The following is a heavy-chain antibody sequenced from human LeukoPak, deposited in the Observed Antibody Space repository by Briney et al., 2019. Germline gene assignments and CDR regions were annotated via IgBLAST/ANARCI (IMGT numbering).Heavy chain of an antibody. CDR3: ARYSHDVPPS. V-gene: IGHV6-1*01. D-gene: IGHD5-18*01. CDR1: GDSVSSNTAA. J-gene: IGHJ5*02. Sequence: SQTLSLTCAISGDSVSSNTAAWNWIRQSPSRGLEWLGRTYYRSKWYNDYAVSVKGRITINPDTSKNQFFLQLNSVTPDDTAIYYCARYSHDVPPSWGQGTQVTVSS. CDR2: TYYRSKWYN.